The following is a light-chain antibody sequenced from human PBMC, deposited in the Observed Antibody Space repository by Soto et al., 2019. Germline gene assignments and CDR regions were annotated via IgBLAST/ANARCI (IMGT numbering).Light chain of an antibody. CDR2: DVS. J-gene: IGLJ2*01. CDR1: SSDVGGYNY. Sequence: QSALTQPASVSGTPGQSITLSCTGTSSDVGGYNYVSWYQQHPGKAPKLMIYDVSNRPSGVSNRCPGSKSGNTASLTISGLQAEDEADYYCSSYTSSSTSVVFGGGTQLTVL. CDR3: SSYTSSSTSVV. V-gene: IGLV2-14*01.